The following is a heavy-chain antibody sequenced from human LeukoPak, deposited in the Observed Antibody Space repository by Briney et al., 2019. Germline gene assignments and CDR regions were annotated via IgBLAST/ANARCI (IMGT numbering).Heavy chain of an antibody. Sequence: SETLSLTCTVSGGSISSSSYYWGWIRQPPGKGLEWIGSIYYSGSPYYNPSLKSRVTISVDTSKNQFSLKLSSVTAADTAVYYCARDYLEKVTMVRGVYYGMDVWGQGTTVTVSS. D-gene: IGHD3-10*01. CDR1: GGSISSSSYY. CDR3: ARDYLEKVTMVRGVYYGMDV. V-gene: IGHV4-39*07. J-gene: IGHJ6*02. CDR2: IYYSGSP.